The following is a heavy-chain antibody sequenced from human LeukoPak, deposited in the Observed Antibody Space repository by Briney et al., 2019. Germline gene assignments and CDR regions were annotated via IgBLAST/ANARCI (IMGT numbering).Heavy chain of an antibody. J-gene: IGHJ4*02. V-gene: IGHV4-59*01. D-gene: IGHD1-26*01. Sequence: PSETLSLTCTVSGGSISGYYWSWIRQPPGKGLEWIAYIYYNGISNYNPSLKSRVIISVDSSKNQFSLKLTSVTAADTAVYYCARRERGRRGGYFDYWGQGTLVTVSS. CDR3: ARRERGRRGGYFDY. CDR1: GGSISGYY. CDR2: IYYNGIS.